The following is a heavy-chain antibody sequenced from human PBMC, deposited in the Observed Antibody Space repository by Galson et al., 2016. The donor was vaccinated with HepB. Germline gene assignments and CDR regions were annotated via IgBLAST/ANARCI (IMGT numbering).Heavy chain of an antibody. Sequence: SLRLSCAASGFTFHEYPMYWVRQTPGKGLEWVSSISWNGDDEDYADSVKGRFTISRDNAKTSVFLQMNSLRAEDTAIYYCARDVVKFGGRPVAGRTLDYWGRGTLVTVSS. J-gene: IGHJ4*02. D-gene: IGHD6-6*01. CDR2: ISWNGDDE. CDR3: ARDVVKFGGRPVAGRTLDY. CDR1: GFTFHEYP. V-gene: IGHV3-9*01.